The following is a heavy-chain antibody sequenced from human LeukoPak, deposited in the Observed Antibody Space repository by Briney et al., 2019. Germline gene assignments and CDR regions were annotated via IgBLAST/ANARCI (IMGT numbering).Heavy chain of an antibody. CDR2: IKQDGSEK. D-gene: IGHD3-3*01. Sequence: GGSLRLSCAASGFTFSTYWMSWVRQAPGNGLEWVANIKQDGSEKYYVDSVKGRFTISRDNAKNSLSLLMNSLRAEDTDVYYCARISPPSRYDWAFDIWGQGTTVTVSS. V-gene: IGHV3-7*03. J-gene: IGHJ3*02. CDR1: GFTFSTYW. CDR3: ARISPPSRYDWAFDI.